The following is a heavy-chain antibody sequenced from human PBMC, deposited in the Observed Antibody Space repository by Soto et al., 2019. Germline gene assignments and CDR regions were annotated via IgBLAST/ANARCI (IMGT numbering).Heavy chain of an antibody. V-gene: IGHV1-24*01. J-gene: IGHJ4*02. Sequence: ASVKVSCKVSGYTLTELSMHWVRQAPGKVLEWMGGFDPEDGETIYAQKFQGRVTMTEDTSTDTAYMELSSLRSEDTAVYYCATGSGNIVVVPAAYYYWGQGTLVIVSS. CDR3: ATGSGNIVVVPAAYYY. CDR1: GYTLTELS. CDR2: FDPEDGET. D-gene: IGHD2-2*01.